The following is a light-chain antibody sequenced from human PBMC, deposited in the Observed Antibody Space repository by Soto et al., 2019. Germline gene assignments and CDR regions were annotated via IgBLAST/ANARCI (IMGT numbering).Light chain of an antibody. Sequence: LITHSPSAVSGYVGDIGSIPCRECQGIRSWLAWYQQRPGKAPKLLISAASSLQSAVSSRFSGSGSGTDFTLTICSLQPDDFATYYCQQSDTFPATFGGGTKV. V-gene: IGKV1D-12*01. CDR2: AAS. CDR3: QQSDTFPAT. J-gene: IGKJ4*01. CDR1: QGIRSW.